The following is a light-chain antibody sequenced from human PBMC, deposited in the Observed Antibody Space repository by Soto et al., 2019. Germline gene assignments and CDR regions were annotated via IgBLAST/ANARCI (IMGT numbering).Light chain of an antibody. CDR1: QSVGSN. J-gene: IGKJ1*01. CDR3: QQYNNWPRT. CDR2: EAS. Sequence: EIIMTQSPATLSVSPGERATLSCRASQSVGSNLAWYQQKPGQPPRLLIYEASTRANAIPARFSGFGSGTEFTLTISSLQSEDFADYYCQQYNNWPRTFGHGTKVDIK. V-gene: IGKV3-15*01.